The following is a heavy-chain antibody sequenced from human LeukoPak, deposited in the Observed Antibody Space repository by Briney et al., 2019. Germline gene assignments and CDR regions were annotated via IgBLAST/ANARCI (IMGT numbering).Heavy chain of an antibody. CDR3: ARGGGIAVAGTFQH. V-gene: IGHV3-21*01. Sequence: GGSLRLSCAASGFTFSRYSMNWVRQAPGKGLEWVSSISSRSSYIYYADSVKGRFTISRDNAKNSLYLQMNSLRAEDTAVYYCARGGGIAVAGTFQHWGQGTLVTVSS. CDR1: GFTFSRYS. J-gene: IGHJ1*01. D-gene: IGHD6-19*01. CDR2: ISSRSSYI.